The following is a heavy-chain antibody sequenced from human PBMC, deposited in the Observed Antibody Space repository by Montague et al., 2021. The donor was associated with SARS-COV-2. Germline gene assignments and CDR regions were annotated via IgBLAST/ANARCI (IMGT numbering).Heavy chain of an antibody. V-gene: IGHV4-61*01. CDR1: GASVRSGNSY. J-gene: IGHJ5*01. Sequence: SETLSLTCTVSGASVRSGNSYWNWIRQPPGKGLEWIGFIFYNGSTKYNPSLKRRVSISLDTSKNQFSLKLSSVTAADTAVYYCARQDAWAYWGDECYRGWFDSWGQGTLVTVSS. D-gene: IGHD2-21*01. CDR2: IFYNGST. CDR3: ARQDAWAYWGDECYRGWFDS.